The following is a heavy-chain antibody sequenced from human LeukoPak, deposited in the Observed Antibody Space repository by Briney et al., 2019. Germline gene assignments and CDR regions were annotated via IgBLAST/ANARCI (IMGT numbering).Heavy chain of an antibody. CDR1: GGSISSSSYY. Sequence: SETLSLTCTVSGGSISSSSYYWGWIRQPPGKGLEWIGSIFYSGSPYYNPSLKSRVPISVDTSKNQFSLKLSSVTAADTAVYYCARLFTIFGVVITYYFDYWGQGTLVTVSS. J-gene: IGHJ4*02. CDR3: ARLFTIFGVVITYYFDY. V-gene: IGHV4-39*01. D-gene: IGHD3-3*01. CDR2: IFYSGSP.